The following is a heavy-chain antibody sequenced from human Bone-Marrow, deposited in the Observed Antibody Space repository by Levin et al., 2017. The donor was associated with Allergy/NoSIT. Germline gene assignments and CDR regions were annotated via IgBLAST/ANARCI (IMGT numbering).Heavy chain of an antibody. CDR1: GFTFSSYG. D-gene: IGHD4-17*01. CDR3: AKAGTVTYYYMDV. J-gene: IGHJ6*03. Sequence: GGSLRLSCAASGFTFSSYGMHWVRQAPGKGLEWVAVISYDGSNKYYADSVKGRFTISRDNSKNTLYLQMNSLRAEDTAVYYCAKAGTVTYYYMDVWGKGTTVTVSS. V-gene: IGHV3-30*18. CDR2: ISYDGSNK.